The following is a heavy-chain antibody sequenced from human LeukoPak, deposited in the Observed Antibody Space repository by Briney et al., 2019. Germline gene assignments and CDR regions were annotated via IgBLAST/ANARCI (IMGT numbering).Heavy chain of an antibody. Sequence: SVKVSCKASGGTFSSYAISWVRQAPGQGPEWMGGIIPIFGTANYAQKFQGRVTITTDESTSTAYMELSSLRSEDTAVYYCARGGLELRSLDYWGQGTLVTVSS. D-gene: IGHD1-7*01. V-gene: IGHV1-69*05. CDR3: ARGGLELRSLDY. CDR2: IIPIFGTA. J-gene: IGHJ4*02. CDR1: GGTFSSYA.